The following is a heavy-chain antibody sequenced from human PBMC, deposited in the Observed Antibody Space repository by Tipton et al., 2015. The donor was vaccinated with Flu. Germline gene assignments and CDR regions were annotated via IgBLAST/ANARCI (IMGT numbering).Heavy chain of an antibody. CDR3: ARHTGDSVRGVIDY. J-gene: IGHJ4*02. Sequence: TLSLTCAVSGYSISSGYYWGLVRQPPGKGLEWIGTIYHSGSTYYNPSLKSRLTMSVDTSKNQFSLKLSSVTAADTAVYFCARHTGDSVRGVIDYWGQGTLVSVSS. V-gene: IGHV4-38-2*01. CDR2: IYHSGST. D-gene: IGHD3-10*02. CDR1: GYSISSGYY.